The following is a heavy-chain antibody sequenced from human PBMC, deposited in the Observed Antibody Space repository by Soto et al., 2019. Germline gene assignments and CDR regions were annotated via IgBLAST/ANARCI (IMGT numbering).Heavy chain of an antibody. J-gene: IGHJ5*01. CDR3: ARGGWSVDS. Sequence: PSETLSLTCTVSGGSMSRLYWSWIRQPPGKGLEWVGYIYYNGNTDYNPSLKSRVTMSVDTSKNQFSLKLTSVTAADTAVYFCARGGWSVDSWGRGILVTVSS. V-gene: IGHV4-59*11. CDR1: GGSMSRLY. CDR2: IYYNGNT. D-gene: IGHD6-19*01.